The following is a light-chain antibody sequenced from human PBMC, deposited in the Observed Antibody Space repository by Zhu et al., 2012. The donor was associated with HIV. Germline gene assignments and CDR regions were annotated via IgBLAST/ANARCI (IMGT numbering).Light chain of an antibody. CDR3: QQRSNWLGT. CDR2: DAS. V-gene: IGKV3-11*01. Sequence: EIVLTQSPATLSLSPGEKVTLSCRASQSVSSYLAWYQQKPDQAPRLLIYDASNRATGIPARFSGSGSGTDFTLTISSLQPEDFAVYYCQQRSNWLGTFGQGTKLEIK. CDR1: QSVSSY. J-gene: IGKJ2*01.